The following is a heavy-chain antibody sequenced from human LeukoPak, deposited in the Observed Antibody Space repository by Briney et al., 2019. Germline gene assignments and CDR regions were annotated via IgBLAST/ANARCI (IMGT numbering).Heavy chain of an antibody. CDR2: ISSSGSTI. D-gene: IGHD5-12*01. CDR3: ARDRGYSGYEPFDY. V-gene: IGHV3-48*03. CDR1: GFTFSSYE. Sequence: QTGGSLRLSCAASGFTFSSYEMNWVRQAPGKGLEWVSYISSSGSTIYYADSVKGRFTISRDNAKNSLYLQMNSLRAEDTAVYYCARDRGYSGYEPFDYWGQGTLVTVSS. J-gene: IGHJ4*02.